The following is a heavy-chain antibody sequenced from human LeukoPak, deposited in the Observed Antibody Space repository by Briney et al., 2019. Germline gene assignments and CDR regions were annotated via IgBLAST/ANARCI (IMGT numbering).Heavy chain of an antibody. CDR1: GGPISSYY. J-gene: IGHJ5*02. CDR3: ARDANYYDSSGYTFNWFDP. CDR2: IYYSGST. D-gene: IGHD3-22*01. V-gene: IGHV4-59*01. Sequence: SETLSLTCTVSGGPISSYYWSWIRQPPGKGLEWIGYIYYSGSTNYNPSLKSRVTISVDTSKNQFSLKLSSVTAADTAVYYCARDANYYDSSGYTFNWFDPWGQRTLVTVSS.